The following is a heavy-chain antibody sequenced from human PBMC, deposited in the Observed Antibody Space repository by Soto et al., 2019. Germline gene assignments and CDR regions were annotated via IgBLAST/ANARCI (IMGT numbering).Heavy chain of an antibody. CDR3: ARGSDGVWNWFDP. CDR1: GGSISSGFCS. J-gene: IGHJ5*02. CDR2: NCTSGNT. Sequence: SETLSLTCAVSGGSISSGFCSWSWIPQPTGQELDWIGYNCTSGNTYHNPSLMSRVTISVDRSQNHFSLKLTSVTAADTAFYYCARGSDGVWNWFDPWGQGTQVTVSS. D-gene: IGHD2-21*02. V-gene: IGHV4-30-2*01.